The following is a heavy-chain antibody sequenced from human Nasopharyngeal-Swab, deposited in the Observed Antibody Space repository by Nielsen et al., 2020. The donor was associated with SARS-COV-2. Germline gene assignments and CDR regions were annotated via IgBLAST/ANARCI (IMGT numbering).Heavy chain of an antibody. J-gene: IGHJ4*02. CDR3: TRCGCGCYSVRDY. CDR2: IRRRGNNYAT. CDR1: GFTFSDSA. Sequence: GESLKISCAASGFTFSDSAIHWVRQASGKGLEWVGRIRRRGNNYATAYAASVKGRFIIFRDDPTNTAYLQMNSLKTEDTAVYYCTRCGCGCYSVRDYWGQGTLVTVS. D-gene: IGHD2-21*02. V-gene: IGHV3-73*01.